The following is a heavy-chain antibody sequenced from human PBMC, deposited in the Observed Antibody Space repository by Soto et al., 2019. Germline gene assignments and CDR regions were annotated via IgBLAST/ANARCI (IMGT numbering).Heavy chain of an antibody. D-gene: IGHD3-16*01. CDR2: IKADGSEK. V-gene: IGHV3-7*03. J-gene: IGHJ5*01. CDR1: GFTFSNHW. CDR3: ARARGVDS. Sequence: EVHLVESGGGLVQPGGSLRLSCAGSGFTFSNHWMNWVRQVPGKGLEWVANIKADGSEKYYVDPVKGRFTISRDNPRNSLYLQMNSLRAEDTAVYYCARARGVDSWGHGTLVTVSS.